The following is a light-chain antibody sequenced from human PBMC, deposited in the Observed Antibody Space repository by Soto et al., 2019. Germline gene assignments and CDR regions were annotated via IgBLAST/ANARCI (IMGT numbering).Light chain of an antibody. CDR1: QTISSW. CDR2: KAS. V-gene: IGKV1-5*03. CDR3: QQLNSYPPLT. J-gene: IGKJ4*01. Sequence: DTQMTQSPSTLSGSVGDRVTITCRASQTISSWLAWYQQKPGKAPKLLIYKASTLKSGVPSRFSGSGSGTDFTLTISSLQPEDFATYYCQQLNSYPPLTFGGGTKVDIK.